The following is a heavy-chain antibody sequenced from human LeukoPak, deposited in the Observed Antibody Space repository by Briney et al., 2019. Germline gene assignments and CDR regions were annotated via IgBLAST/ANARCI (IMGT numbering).Heavy chain of an antibody. D-gene: IGHD6-19*01. CDR3: ARQVQYRSGYFPPDP. V-gene: IGHV3-7*01. Sequence: GGSLRLSCVASGFTFSSYAMSWVRQAPGKGLEWVANMKGDGSEKHYVDSMKGRFTISRDNAKNSLYLQMNSLTAEDTAVYYCARQVQYRSGYFPPDPWGQGTLVTVSS. CDR1: GFTFSSYA. CDR2: MKGDGSEK. J-gene: IGHJ5*02.